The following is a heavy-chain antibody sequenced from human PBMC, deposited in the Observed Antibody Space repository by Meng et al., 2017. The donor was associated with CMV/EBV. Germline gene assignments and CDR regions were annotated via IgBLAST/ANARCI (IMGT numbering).Heavy chain of an antibody. CDR2: TYYRSKWYN. Sequence: LRLSCAIFGDSVSSNSAAWNWIRQSPSRGLEWLGRTYYRSKWYNDYAVSVKSRITINPDTSKNQFSLQLNSVTPEDTAVYYCARDHGVGATYYYYYGMDVWGQGTTVTVSS. V-gene: IGHV6-1*01. CDR3: ARDHGVGATYYYYYGMDV. D-gene: IGHD1-26*01. CDR1: GDSVSSNSAA. J-gene: IGHJ6*02.